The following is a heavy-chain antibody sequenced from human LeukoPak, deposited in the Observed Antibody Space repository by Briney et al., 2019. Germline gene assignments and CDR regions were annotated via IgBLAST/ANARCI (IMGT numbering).Heavy chain of an antibody. D-gene: IGHD2-2*01. CDR3: ARGQYRRDY. CDR1: GGSFSGHY. Sequence: PSETLSLTCAVSGGSFSGHYWSWIRQPPGKGLEWIGEINHSGSTNYNPSLKSRVTISVDTSKNQFSLKLSSVTAADTGVYYCARGQYRRDYWGQGTLVTVSS. V-gene: IGHV4-34*01. CDR2: INHSGST. J-gene: IGHJ4*02.